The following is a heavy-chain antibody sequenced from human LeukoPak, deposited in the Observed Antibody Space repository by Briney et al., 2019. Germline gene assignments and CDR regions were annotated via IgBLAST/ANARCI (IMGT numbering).Heavy chain of an antibody. CDR3: ARVPDWTYVPDY. CDR1: GGSISSDRFY. CDR2: IKSSNT. J-gene: IGHJ4*02. V-gene: IGHV4-61*02. D-gene: IGHD3-16*01. Sequence: PSETLSLTCTVSGGSISSDRFYWTWVRQPAGKGLEWIGRIKSSNTNYNPSLKSRVSISLDTSTNQFSLKLSSLTAADTAVYYCARVPDWTYVPDYWGQGTLVVVSS.